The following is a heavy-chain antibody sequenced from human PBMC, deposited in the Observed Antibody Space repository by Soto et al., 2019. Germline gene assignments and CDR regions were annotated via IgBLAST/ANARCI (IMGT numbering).Heavy chain of an antibody. CDR3: AKDILGAGFHTAHYYYYGMAV. D-gene: IGHD4-17*01. J-gene: IGHJ6*02. Sequence: EVQLVESGGVVVQRGGSLRLSCAASGFPFDDYTMHWFRQARGRVLEWVPLISWGGVSTYFADSVKGRFNISRDNSNNYLYLQMNSLRTEDTVLYYCAKDILGAGFHTAHYYYYGMAVWGQGTTVTVSS. V-gene: IGHV3-43*01. CDR1: GFPFDDYT. CDR2: ISWGGVST.